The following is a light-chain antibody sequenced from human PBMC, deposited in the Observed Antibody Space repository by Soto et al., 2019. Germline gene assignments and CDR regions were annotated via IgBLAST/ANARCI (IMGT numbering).Light chain of an antibody. J-gene: IGLJ2*01. V-gene: IGLV4-60*03. Sequence: QSVLTQSSSASASLGSSVKLTCTLSSGHSSYIIAWHQQQPGKAPRYLMKLEGSGSYNKGSGVPDRFSGSSSGADRYLTISNLQSEDEADYYWATWDSNTPVFGGGTKLTVL. CDR3: ATWDSNTPV. CDR2: LEGSGSY. CDR1: SGHSSYI.